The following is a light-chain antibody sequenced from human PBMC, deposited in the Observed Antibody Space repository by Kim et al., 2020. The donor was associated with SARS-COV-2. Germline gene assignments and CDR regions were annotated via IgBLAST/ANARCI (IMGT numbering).Light chain of an antibody. V-gene: IGKV1-9*01. J-gene: IGKJ4*01. CDR1: QDMSSS. CDR3: QQLNYNPLT. CDR2: DAS. Sequence: SASVRDRVNITCRASQDMSSSFAWYQQKPGKAPNLLIYDASTLQSGVPSRFSGSGSGTEFALTISSLQPEDFATYYCQQLNYNPLTFGGGTKLEIK.